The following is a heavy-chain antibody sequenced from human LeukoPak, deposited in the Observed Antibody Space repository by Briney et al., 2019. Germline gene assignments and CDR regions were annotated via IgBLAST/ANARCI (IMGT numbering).Heavy chain of an antibody. Sequence: GGSLRLSCAASGFSVGSDYMSWVRQAPGKGLELVSIVYSDGTTYYADSVKGRFSVSRDISKNTMNVQMNGLRPEDTAVYYCARVNYAGGFDYWGQGTLVTVSS. CDR1: GFSVGSDY. CDR3: ARVNYAGGFDY. V-gene: IGHV3-66*02. D-gene: IGHD1-7*01. J-gene: IGHJ4*02. CDR2: VYSDGTT.